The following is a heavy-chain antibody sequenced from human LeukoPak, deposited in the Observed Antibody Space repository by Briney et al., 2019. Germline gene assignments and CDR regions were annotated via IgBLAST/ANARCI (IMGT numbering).Heavy chain of an antibody. CDR3: ARPAHTEYCGGDCYHRPFDY. Sequence: SVKVSCKTSGGTFSSYAISWVRQAPGQGLEWMGGIIPIFGTANYAQKFQGRVTITADESTSTAYMELSSLRSEDTAVYYCARPAHTEYCGGDCYHRPFDYWGQGTLVTVSS. CDR2: IIPIFGTA. CDR1: GGTFSSYA. J-gene: IGHJ4*02. D-gene: IGHD2-21*02. V-gene: IGHV1-69*13.